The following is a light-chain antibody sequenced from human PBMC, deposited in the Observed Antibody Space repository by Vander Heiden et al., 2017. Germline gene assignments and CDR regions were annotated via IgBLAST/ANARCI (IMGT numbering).Light chain of an antibody. Sequence: PDSLAVSLGERATINCKSSQSVLYSSNNKNYLAWYQQKPGQPPKLLMYWASTRESGVPDRFSGSGSGTDCTLTSSSLQAEDVAVYYCQQYYSTPYTFGQGTKLEIK. CDR2: WAS. V-gene: IGKV4-1*01. CDR3: QQYYSTPYT. J-gene: IGKJ2*01. CDR1: QSVLYSSNNKNY.